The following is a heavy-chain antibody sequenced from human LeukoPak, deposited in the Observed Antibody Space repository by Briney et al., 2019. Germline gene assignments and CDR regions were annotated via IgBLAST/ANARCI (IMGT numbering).Heavy chain of an antibody. CDR3: ARVGFDP. Sequence: GGSLRLSCAASGFTVINNYMTWVRQAPEKGLEWLSYISSSGTIYDADSVEGRFTISRDNAKNSLFLQMNNLRVEDTAVYYCARVGFDPWGQGTLVTVSS. J-gene: IGHJ5*02. CDR2: ISSSGTI. CDR1: GFTVINNY. V-gene: IGHV3-69-1*01.